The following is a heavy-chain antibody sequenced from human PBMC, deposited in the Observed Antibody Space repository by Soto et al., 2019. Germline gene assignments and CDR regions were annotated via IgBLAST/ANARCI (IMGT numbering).Heavy chain of an antibody. J-gene: IGHJ3*02. D-gene: IGHD4-17*01. CDR2: ISAYNGNT. Sequence: QVQLVQSGAEVKKPGASVKVSCQASGYTFTSYGITWVRQAPGQGLEWMGWISAYNGNTNYAQKLQGRVTMTTDTSTTAAYVERRSRRSDDTAVYYCASEHPYGDYGEGAFDIWGQGTMVTVSS. V-gene: IGHV1-18*01. CDR1: GYTFTSYG. CDR3: ASEHPYGDYGEGAFDI.